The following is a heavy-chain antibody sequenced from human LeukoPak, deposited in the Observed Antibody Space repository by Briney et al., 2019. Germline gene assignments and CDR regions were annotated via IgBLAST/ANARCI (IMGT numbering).Heavy chain of an antibody. CDR1: GFILSSSG. J-gene: IGHJ6*03. Sequence: GGSLRLSCAASGFILSSSGMSWVRQAPGKGLEWVSDISGSGGSTYYAESVKGRFTISRDNSKNTLYLQMNSLRAEDTAVYYCAKGSDYDSKYYYYYMDVWGKGTTVTVSS. CDR2: ISGSGGST. CDR3: AKGSDYDSKYYYYYMDV. V-gene: IGHV3-23*01. D-gene: IGHD3-22*01.